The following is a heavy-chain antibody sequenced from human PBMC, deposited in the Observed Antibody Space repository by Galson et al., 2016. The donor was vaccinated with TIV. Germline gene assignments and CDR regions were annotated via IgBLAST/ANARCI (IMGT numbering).Heavy chain of an antibody. CDR1: GFTFGHYA. D-gene: IGHD1-1*01. Sequence: SLRLSCAASGFTFGHYAVNWFRQAPGKGLEWVGFITSKTYGATTEYAASVKGRFTISRDDSRNIAYLQMNSLKNEDTAVYYCTRNSMGSTRNALDIWGQGTVVTVSS. V-gene: IGHV3-49*03. CDR2: ITSKTYGATT. J-gene: IGHJ3*02. CDR3: TRNSMGSTRNALDI.